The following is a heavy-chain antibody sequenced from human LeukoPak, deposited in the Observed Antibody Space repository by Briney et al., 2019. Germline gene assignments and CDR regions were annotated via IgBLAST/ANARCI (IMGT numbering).Heavy chain of an antibody. CDR3: AREGDSSSVGWFDP. CDR1: GYSISSGYY. CDR2: IYQTGRT. J-gene: IGHJ5*02. D-gene: IGHD6-13*01. Sequence: SETLSPTCTVSGYSISSGYYWGWIRPPPGKGLEWLGSIYQTGRTYYNPSLKSRVTISVDTSKNQFSLKLSSVTAADTAVYYCAREGDSSSVGWFDPWGQGTLVTVSS. V-gene: IGHV4-38-2*02.